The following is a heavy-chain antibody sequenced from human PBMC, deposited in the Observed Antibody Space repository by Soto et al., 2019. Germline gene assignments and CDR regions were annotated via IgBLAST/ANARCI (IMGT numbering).Heavy chain of an antibody. V-gene: IGHV3-30*18. Sequence: GGSLRLSCAASGFTFSSYGIHWVRQAPGKGLEWVAVISYDGSNKYYADSVKGRFTISRDNSKNTLYLQMNSLRAEDTAVYYCAKGSEVVTYYYYGMDVRGQGTTVTVSS. CDR2: ISYDGSNK. CDR1: GFTFSSYG. D-gene: IGHD2-21*02. CDR3: AKGSEVVTYYYYGMDV. J-gene: IGHJ6*02.